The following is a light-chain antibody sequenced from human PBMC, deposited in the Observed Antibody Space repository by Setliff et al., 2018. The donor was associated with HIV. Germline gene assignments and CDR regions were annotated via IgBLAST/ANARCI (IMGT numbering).Light chain of an antibody. CDR1: SSNIGAGYD. Sequence: HSVLTQPPSVSGAPGQRVTISCTGGSSNIGAGYDVHWYQQLPGTAPKVLIYGNNNRPSGVPDRFSGSKSGTSASLAITGLQAEDEADYYCQSYDSSLSGYVFGTGTKVTVL. CDR3: QSYDSSLSGYV. V-gene: IGLV1-40*01. J-gene: IGLJ1*01. CDR2: GNN.